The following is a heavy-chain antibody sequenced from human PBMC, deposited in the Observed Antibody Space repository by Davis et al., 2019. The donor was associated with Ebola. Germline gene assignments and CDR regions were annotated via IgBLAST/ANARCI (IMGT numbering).Heavy chain of an antibody. D-gene: IGHD3-10*01. Sequence: ASVKVSCKASGYTFTGYYMHWVRQAPGQGLEWMGWINSNSGGTNYAQKFQGRVTITADESTSTAYMELSSLRSEDTAVYYCASGLSGITMVQGDYYYYGMDVWGQGTTVTVSS. CDR3: ASGLSGITMVQGDYYYYGMDV. V-gene: IGHV1-2*02. J-gene: IGHJ6*02. CDR1: GYTFTGYY. CDR2: INSNSGGT.